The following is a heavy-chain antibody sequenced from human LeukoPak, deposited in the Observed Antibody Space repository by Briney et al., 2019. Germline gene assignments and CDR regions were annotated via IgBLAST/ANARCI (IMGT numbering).Heavy chain of an antibody. J-gene: IGHJ6*03. V-gene: IGHV4-34*01. Sequence: SETLSLTCAVYGESFSGYYWGWIRQPPGQGLEWIGEIDYFGSTNYKSSPKSRVTISVDTSKNQFSLTLSSVTAADTAVYYCARGGSGSYYTLYHYVMDVWGKGTTVTVSS. D-gene: IGHD3-10*01. CDR3: ARGGSGSYYTLYHYVMDV. CDR2: IDYFGST. CDR1: GESFSGYY.